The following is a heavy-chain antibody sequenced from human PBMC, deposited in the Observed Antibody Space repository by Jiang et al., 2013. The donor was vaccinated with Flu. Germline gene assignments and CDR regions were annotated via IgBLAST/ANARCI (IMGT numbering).Heavy chain of an antibody. Sequence: VQLLESGGSVERPGGSLRLSCAASGFIFDDYGMSWVRQAPGKGLEWISGVNWNGESTGYADSVKGRFTISRDNAKNSLYLQMNSLRSEDTALYYCAKGYCSRTNCHASWLEYWGQGTPVTVSS. CDR1: GFIFDDYG. V-gene: IGHV3-20*04. D-gene: IGHD2-2*01. CDR2: VNWNGEST. CDR3: AKGYCSRTNCHASWLEY. J-gene: IGHJ4*02.